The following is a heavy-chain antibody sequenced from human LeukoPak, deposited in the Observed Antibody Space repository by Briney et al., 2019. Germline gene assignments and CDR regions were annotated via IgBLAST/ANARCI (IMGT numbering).Heavy chain of an antibody. CDR3: ARDESIAAAGFDY. CDR1: GGTFSSYA. Sequence: GSSVKVSCKASGGTFSSYAISWVRQAPGQGLEWMGGIIPIFGTANYAQKSQGRVTITADESTSTAYMELSSLRSEDTAVYYCARDESIAAAGFDYWGQGTLVTVSS. D-gene: IGHD6-13*01. CDR2: IIPIFGTA. V-gene: IGHV1-69*01. J-gene: IGHJ4*02.